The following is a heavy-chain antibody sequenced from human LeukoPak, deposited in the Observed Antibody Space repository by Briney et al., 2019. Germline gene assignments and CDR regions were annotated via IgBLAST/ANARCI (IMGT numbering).Heavy chain of an antibody. D-gene: IGHD6-19*01. V-gene: IGHV1-2*02. CDR3: ARGVSSGLGGPFDY. CDR2: INPNSGGT. Sequence: GSSVKVSCKASGYTFTGYYMHWVRQAPGQGLEWMGWINPNSGGTNYAHKFQGRLTMTRDTSISTAYMELSRLRSDDTAVYYCARGVSSGLGGPFDYWGQGTLVTVSS. CDR1: GYTFTGYY. J-gene: IGHJ4*02.